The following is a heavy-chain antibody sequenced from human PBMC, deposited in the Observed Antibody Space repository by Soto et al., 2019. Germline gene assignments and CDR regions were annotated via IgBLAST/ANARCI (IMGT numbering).Heavy chain of an antibody. J-gene: IGHJ6*02. CDR3: ERRPPYCGGDCYSRAGYYYYGMDV. V-gene: IGHV5-51*04. CDR1: GYSFTSYW. CDR2: IYPGDSDT. Sequence: PGESLKISCKGSGYSFTSYWIGWVRQMPGKGLEWMGIIYPGDSDTRYSPSFQGQVTISADKPISTAYLQWSRLKASDTATYYCERRPPYCGGDCYSRAGYYYYGMDVWGQGTTVTVSS. D-gene: IGHD2-21*02.